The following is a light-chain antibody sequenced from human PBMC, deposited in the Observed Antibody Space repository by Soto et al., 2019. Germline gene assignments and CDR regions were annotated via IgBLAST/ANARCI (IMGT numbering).Light chain of an antibody. CDR1: QTVSNNY. CDR3: QQYDNSPIT. V-gene: IGKV3-20*01. CDR2: GAS. J-gene: IGKJ5*01. Sequence: EIVLTQSPGTLSLSPGDRATLSCRASQTVSNNYLAWCQQKPGQAPRVIMYGASRRATGIPDRFSGGGSETDFTLTISRLEPEDFAVYYCQQYDNSPITFGQGTRLEIK.